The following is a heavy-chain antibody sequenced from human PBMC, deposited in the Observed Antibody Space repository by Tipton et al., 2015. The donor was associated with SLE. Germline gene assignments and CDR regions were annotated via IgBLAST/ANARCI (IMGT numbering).Heavy chain of an antibody. CDR3: ATAGYSSSLDD. CDR2: INPSGGST. J-gene: IGHJ4*02. Sequence: QVQLVQSGAEVKKPGSSVKVSCKASGGTFNNYCMNWVRQAPGQGLEWMGVINPSGGSTSYAQKFQGRVTMTRDTSTSTVYMELSSLRSEDTAVYYSATAGYSSSLDDWSQGTLVTVSS. V-gene: IGHV1-46*02. D-gene: IGHD6-6*01. CDR1: GGTFNNYC.